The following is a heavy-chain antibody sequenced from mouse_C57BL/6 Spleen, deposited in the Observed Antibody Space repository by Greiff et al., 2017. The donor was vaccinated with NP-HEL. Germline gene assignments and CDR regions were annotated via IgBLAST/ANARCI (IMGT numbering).Heavy chain of an antibody. CDR1: GFTFSSYT. Sequence: EVHLVESGGGLVKPGGSLKLSCAASGFTFSSYTMSWVRQTPEKRLEWVATISGGGGNTYYPDSVKGRFTISRDNAKNTLYLQMSSLRSEDTALYYCAREGTAQARGFDYWGQGTTLTVSS. J-gene: IGHJ2*01. V-gene: IGHV5-9*01. CDR2: ISGGGGNT. D-gene: IGHD3-2*02. CDR3: AREGTAQARGFDY.